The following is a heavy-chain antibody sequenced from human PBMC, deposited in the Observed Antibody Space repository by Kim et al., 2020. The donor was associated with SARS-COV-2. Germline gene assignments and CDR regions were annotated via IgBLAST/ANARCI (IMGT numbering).Heavy chain of an antibody. J-gene: IGHJ6*02. CDR2: INHSGST. CDR1: GGSFSGYY. Sequence: SETLSLTCAVYGGSFSGYYWSWIRQPPGKGLEWIGEINHSGSTNYNQSLKSRVTLSVDTSKNQFSLKLSSVTAADTAVYYCARFRGAALYYYYYFGMDVWGQGTTVTVSS. CDR3: ARFRGAALYYYYYFGMDV. V-gene: IGHV4-34*01. D-gene: IGHD3-10*01.